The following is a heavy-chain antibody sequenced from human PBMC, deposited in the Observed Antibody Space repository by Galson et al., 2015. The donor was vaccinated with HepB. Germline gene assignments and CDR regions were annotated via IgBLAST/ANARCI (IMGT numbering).Heavy chain of an antibody. CDR1: GFTFSSYW. D-gene: IGHD2-2*01. V-gene: IGHV3-74*01. J-gene: IGHJ3*02. CDR3: ARVVTGYCSITSCYYRDAFDI. CDR2: INTDGSST. Sequence: SLRLSCAASGFTFSSYWMHWVRQAPGKGLVWVSRINTDGSSTTYADSVKGRFTISRDNAKNTLYLQMNSLRAEDTAVYYCARVVTGYCSITSCYYRDAFDIWGQGTVVTVSS.